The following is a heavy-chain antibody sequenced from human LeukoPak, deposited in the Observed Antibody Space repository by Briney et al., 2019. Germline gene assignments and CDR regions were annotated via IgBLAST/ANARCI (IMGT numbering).Heavy chain of an antibody. J-gene: IGHJ4*02. Sequence: PGGSLCLSCAASGFTFSNYAMSWVRQAPGKGLEWVSAISGSGDNTYYADSVKGRFTISRDNSKNTLFLQMNSLRAEDTAVYYCAKGGSSGSYYSFHYWREGTLVTVSS. CDR2: ISGSGDNT. CDR1: GFTFSNYA. V-gene: IGHV3-23*01. CDR3: AKGGSSGSYYSFHY. D-gene: IGHD1-26*01.